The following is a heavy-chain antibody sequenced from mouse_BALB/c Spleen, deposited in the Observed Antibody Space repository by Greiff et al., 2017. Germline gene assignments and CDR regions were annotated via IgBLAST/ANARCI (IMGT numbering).Heavy chain of an antibody. CDR3: ARDIGVLRYPFAY. CDR2: IRNKANGYTT. D-gene: IGHD1-1*01. V-gene: IGHV7-3*02. J-gene: IGHJ3*01. Sequence: EVQLVESGGGLVQPGGSLRLSCATSGFTFTDYYMSWVRQPPGKELEWLGFIRNKANGYTTEYSASVKGRFTISRDNSQSILYLQMNTLRAEDSATYYCARDIGVLRYPFAYWGQGTLVTVSA. CDR1: GFTFTDYY.